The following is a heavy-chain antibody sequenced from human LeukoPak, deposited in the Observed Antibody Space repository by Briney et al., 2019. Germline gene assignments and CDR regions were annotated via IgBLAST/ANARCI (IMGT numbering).Heavy chain of an antibody. Sequence: SVKVSCKASGGTFSSYAISWVRQAPGQGLEWMGGIIPIFGTANYAQKFQGRVTITADESTSTAYMELSSLRSEDTAVYYCARGCVDYTFAFDIWGQGTMVTVSS. CDR3: ARGCVDYTFAFDI. D-gene: IGHD3-3*01. V-gene: IGHV1-69*13. CDR1: GGTFSSYA. CDR2: IIPIFGTA. J-gene: IGHJ3*02.